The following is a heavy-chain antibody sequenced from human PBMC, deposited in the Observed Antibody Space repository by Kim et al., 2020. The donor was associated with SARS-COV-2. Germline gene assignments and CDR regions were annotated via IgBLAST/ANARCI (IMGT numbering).Heavy chain of an antibody. CDR2: SSSVI. Sequence: SSSVIHYADSVKGRFTISRDNARNSLSLQMDSLSVEDTAVYYCARDNPPDVWGQGTTVIVSS. CDR3: ARDNPPDV. V-gene: IGHV3-48*04. J-gene: IGHJ6*02.